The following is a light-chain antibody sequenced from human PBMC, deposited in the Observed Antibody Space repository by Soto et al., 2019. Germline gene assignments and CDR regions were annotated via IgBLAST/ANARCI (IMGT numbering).Light chain of an antibody. J-gene: IGKJ4*01. Sequence: IVLTQSPATLSLSPGERATLSCRASQSLDSYLAWYQQKPGQPPRLLIYDASSRATGIPARFSGSGSGTDFTRNISSLESEDFAVYYCQQRSDWPIPFGGGTKVEIK. V-gene: IGKV3-11*01. CDR1: QSLDSY. CDR3: QQRSDWPIP. CDR2: DAS.